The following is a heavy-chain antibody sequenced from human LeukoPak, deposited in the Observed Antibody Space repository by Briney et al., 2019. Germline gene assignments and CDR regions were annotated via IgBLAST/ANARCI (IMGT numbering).Heavy chain of an antibody. CDR1: GFTFSSYA. V-gene: IGHV3-30-3*01. Sequence: GGSLRLSCAASGFTFSSYAMHWVRQAPGKGLEWVAVISYDGSNKYYADSVKGRFTISRDNSKNTLYLQMNSLRAEDTALYYCATWVVVPPEDYWGQGTLVTVSS. CDR3: ATWVVVPPEDY. CDR2: ISYDGSNK. D-gene: IGHD2-2*01. J-gene: IGHJ4*02.